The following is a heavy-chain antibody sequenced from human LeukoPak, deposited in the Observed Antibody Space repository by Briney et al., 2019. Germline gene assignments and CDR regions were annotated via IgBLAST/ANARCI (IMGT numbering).Heavy chain of an antibody. CDR3: AKDQDRYGSGSWPFDY. CDR2: ISGSGGST. Sequence: GGSLRLSCAASGFTFSSYAMSWVRQAPGKGLEWVSAISGSGGSTYYADSVKGRFTISRDNSKNTPYLQMNSLRAEDTAVYYCAKDQDRYGSGSWPFDYWGQGTLVTVSS. D-gene: IGHD3-10*01. J-gene: IGHJ4*02. CDR1: GFTFSSYA. V-gene: IGHV3-23*01.